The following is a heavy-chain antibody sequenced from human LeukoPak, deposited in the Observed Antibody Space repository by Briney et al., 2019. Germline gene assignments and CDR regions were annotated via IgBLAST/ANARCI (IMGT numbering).Heavy chain of an antibody. CDR3: ARSSLLWFGESLLDY. CDR1: GGSISSYY. Sequence: SETLSLTCTVSGGSISSYYWSWIRQPPGKGLEWIGYIYYSGSTNYNPSLKSRVTISVDTSKNQFSLKLSSVTAADTAVYYCARSSLLWFGESLLDYWGQGTLVTVSS. V-gene: IGHV4-59*01. D-gene: IGHD3-10*01. CDR2: IYYSGST. J-gene: IGHJ4*02.